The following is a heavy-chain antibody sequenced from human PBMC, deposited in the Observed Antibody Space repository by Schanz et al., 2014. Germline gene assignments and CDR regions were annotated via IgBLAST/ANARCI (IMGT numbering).Heavy chain of an antibody. CDR1: GFTFTNYA. CDR2: ISDSGDTA. D-gene: IGHD2-2*01. V-gene: IGHV3-23*04. Sequence: EVQLVESGGGVVQPGRSLRLSCAASGFTFTNYAMSWVRQAPGKGLEWVSLISDSGDTAYYADSVKGRFTISRDSSKNTLFLQMNSLRTEDTAVYYCARESSNDIVLVPGAVFDHWGQGILVTVSS. CDR3: ARESSNDIVLVPGAVFDH. J-gene: IGHJ4*02.